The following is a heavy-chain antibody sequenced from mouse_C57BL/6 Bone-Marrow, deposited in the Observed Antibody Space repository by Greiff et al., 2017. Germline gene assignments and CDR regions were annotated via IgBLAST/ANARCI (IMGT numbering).Heavy chain of an antibody. V-gene: IGHV1-64*01. CDR2: IHPNSGST. CDR1: GYTFTSYW. CDR3: ATPARRAWFAY. J-gene: IGHJ3*01. Sequence: QVQLQQPGAELVKPGASVKLSCKASGYTFTSYWMHWVKQRPGQGLEWIGMIHPNSGSTNYNEKFKSKATLTVDKSSSTAYMQLSSLTSEDSAVYDCATPARRAWFAYWGQGTLVTVSA.